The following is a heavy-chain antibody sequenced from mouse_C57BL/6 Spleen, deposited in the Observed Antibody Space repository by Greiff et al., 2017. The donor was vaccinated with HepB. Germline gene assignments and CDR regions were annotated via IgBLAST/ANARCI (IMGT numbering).Heavy chain of an antibody. J-gene: IGHJ4*01. Sequence: VKLQESGPELVKPGASVKISCKASGYAFSSSWMNWVKQRPGKGLEWIGRIYPGDGDTNYNGKFKGKATLTADKSSSTAYMQLSSLTSEDSAVYFCAKTEDGAMDYWGQGTSVTVSS. CDR2: IYPGDGDT. CDR3: AKTEDGAMDY. CDR1: GYAFSSSW. V-gene: IGHV1-82*01. D-gene: IGHD4-1*01.